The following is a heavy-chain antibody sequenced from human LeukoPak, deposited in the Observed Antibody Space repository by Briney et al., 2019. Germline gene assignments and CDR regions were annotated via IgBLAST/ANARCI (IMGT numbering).Heavy chain of an antibody. CDR1: GFTLSSYW. D-gene: IGHD2-15*01. Sequence: PGWSLRLSCAASGFTLSSYWMHWVRQAAGKGLVWVSRINSDGSSTSYADSVKGRFTISRDNAKNTLYLQMNSLRAEDTAVYYCARVGCSGGSCYSWTYYYYGMDVWGQGTTVTVSS. J-gene: IGHJ6*02. CDR3: ARVGCSGGSCYSWTYYYYGMDV. V-gene: IGHV3-74*01. CDR2: INSDGSST.